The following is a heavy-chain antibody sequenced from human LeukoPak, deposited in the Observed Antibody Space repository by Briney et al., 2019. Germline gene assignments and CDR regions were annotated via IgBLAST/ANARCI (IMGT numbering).Heavy chain of an antibody. CDR2: IYPGDSDT. CDR1: GYSFTSYW. V-gene: IGHV5-51*01. Sequence: GESLKISCKGSGYSFTSYWIGWVRQMPGKGLEWMGIIYPGDSDTRYSPSFQGQVTISADKSISTAYLQWSGLKASDTAMYYCARRGATVTTYLAFDIWGQGTMVTVSS. J-gene: IGHJ3*02. CDR3: ARRGATVTTYLAFDI. D-gene: IGHD4-17*01.